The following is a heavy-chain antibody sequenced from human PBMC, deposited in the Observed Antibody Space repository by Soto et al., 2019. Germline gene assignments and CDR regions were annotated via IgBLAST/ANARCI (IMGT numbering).Heavy chain of an antibody. V-gene: IGHV3-33*01. CDR1: GFTFSYYG. CDR3: ARDRGSYGYYYGMDV. J-gene: IGHJ6*02. CDR2: IWYDGSNK. Sequence: GGSLRLSCAASGFTFSYYGMHWVRQAPGKGLEWVAVIWYDGSNKFYADSVKGRFTISRDNSENTLFLQMNSLRAEDTAVYYCARDRGSYGYYYGMDVWGQGTTVTVSS. D-gene: IGHD5-18*01.